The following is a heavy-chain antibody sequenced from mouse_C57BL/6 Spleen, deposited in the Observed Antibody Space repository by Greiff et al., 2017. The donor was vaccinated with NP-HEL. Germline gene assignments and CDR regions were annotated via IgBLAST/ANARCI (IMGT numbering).Heavy chain of an antibody. Sequence: EVQLQQSGAELVKPGASVKLSCTASGFNITDYYMHWVKQRTEQGLEWIGRIDPEDGETKYDPKFQGKATITADTSSNTAYLQLSSLTSEDTAVYYCARGYYSNGGFAYWGQGTLVTVSA. J-gene: IGHJ3*01. CDR2: IDPEDGET. D-gene: IGHD2-5*01. V-gene: IGHV14-2*01. CDR1: GFNITDYY. CDR3: ARGYYSNGGFAY.